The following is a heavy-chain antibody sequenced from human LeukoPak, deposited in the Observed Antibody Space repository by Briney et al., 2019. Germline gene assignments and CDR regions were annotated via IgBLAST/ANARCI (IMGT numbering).Heavy chain of an antibody. Sequence: ASVKVSCKASGYTFTSYYMHWVRQAPGQGLEWMGWINPNSGGTNYVQKFQGRVTMTRDTSISTAYMELSRLRSDDTAVYYCARDDGTTAAFDIWGQGTMVTVSS. J-gene: IGHJ3*02. CDR3: ARDDGTTAAFDI. CDR1: GYTFTSYY. D-gene: IGHD4-11*01. V-gene: IGHV1-2*02. CDR2: INPNSGGT.